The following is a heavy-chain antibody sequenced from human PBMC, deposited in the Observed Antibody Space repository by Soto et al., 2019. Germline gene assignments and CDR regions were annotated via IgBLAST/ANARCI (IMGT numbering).Heavy chain of an antibody. CDR1: GFTFEDYA. D-gene: IGHD3-3*01. CDR3: AISFVAIRNLSQYMDV. V-gene: IGHV3-9*01. CDR2: ITWNGVAM. J-gene: IGHJ6*03. Sequence: DVQLVESGGGLVQPGGSLRLSCAASGFTFEDYAMHWVRQTPGKGLEWVSGITWNGVAMGYGASVQGRFTISRDDAKSALFLTMNRLRPEDTALYYCAISFVAIRNLSQYMDVWGKGTTVTVSS.